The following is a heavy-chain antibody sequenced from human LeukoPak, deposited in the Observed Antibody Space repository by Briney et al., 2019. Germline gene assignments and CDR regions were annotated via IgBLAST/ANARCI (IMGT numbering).Heavy chain of an antibody. CDR1: GFTFSSYS. V-gene: IGHV3-48*01. J-gene: IGHJ5*02. CDR2: ISSSSSTI. D-gene: IGHD3-10*01. Sequence: PGGSLRLSCAASGFTFSSYSMNWVRQAPGKGLEWVSYISSSSSTIYYADSVKGRFTISRDNAKNSLYLQMNSLRAEDTAVYYCARDHYGSGSYYSWFDPWGQGTLVTVSS. CDR3: ARDHYGSGSYYSWFDP.